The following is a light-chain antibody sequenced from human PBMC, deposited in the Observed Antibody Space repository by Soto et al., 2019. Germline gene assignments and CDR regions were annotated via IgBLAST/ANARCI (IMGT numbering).Light chain of an antibody. J-gene: IGLJ2*01. Sequence: QLVLTQPPSVSGAPGQRVTVSCTGSSSNIGAGYDVHWYQHLPGTAPKLLIYGNNNRPSGVPDRFSGSKSGTSASLAITGLQAEDEADYYCQSYDSSLSAVVFGGGTKLTVL. CDR3: QSYDSSLSAVV. V-gene: IGLV1-40*01. CDR1: SSNIGAGYD. CDR2: GNN.